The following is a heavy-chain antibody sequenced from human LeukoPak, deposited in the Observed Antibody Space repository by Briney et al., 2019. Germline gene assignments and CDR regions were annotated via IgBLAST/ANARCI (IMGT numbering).Heavy chain of an antibody. V-gene: IGHV1-46*01. J-gene: IGHJ4*02. CDR1: GYTFTDYY. CDR3: ARHAMVRGVYPNY. Sequence: PAASVKVSCKASGYTFTDYYFHWVRQAPGQGLEWMGIINPASGSTTYAQSFQGRITMTRDTSTSTAYMELRSLRSDDTAVYYCARHAMVRGVYPNYWGQGTLVTVSS. CDR2: INPASGST. D-gene: IGHD3-10*01.